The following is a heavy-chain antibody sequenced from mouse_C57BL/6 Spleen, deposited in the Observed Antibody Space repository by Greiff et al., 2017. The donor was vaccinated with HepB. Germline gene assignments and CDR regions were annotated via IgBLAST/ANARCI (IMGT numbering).Heavy chain of an antibody. Sequence: VKLQQPGAELVKPGASVKMSCKASGYTFTSYWITWVKQRPGQGLEWIGDIYPGSGSTNYNEKFKSKATLTVDTSSSTAYMQLSSLTSEDSAVYYCARYPDYYGSSYWYFDVWGTGTTVTVSS. D-gene: IGHD1-1*01. V-gene: IGHV1-55*01. CDR1: GYTFTSYW. J-gene: IGHJ1*03. CDR3: ARYPDYYGSSYWYFDV. CDR2: IYPGSGST.